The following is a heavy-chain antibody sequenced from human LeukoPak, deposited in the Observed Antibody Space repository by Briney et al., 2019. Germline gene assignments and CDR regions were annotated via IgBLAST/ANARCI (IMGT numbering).Heavy chain of an antibody. CDR3: AKDAYSYGSEHDY. J-gene: IGHJ4*02. Sequence: GGSLRLSCAASGFTFSSYSMNWVRQAPGKGLEWVSSISSSSSYIYYADSVKGRFTISRDSSKNTLYLQMNSLRAEDTAVYYCAKDAYSYGSEHDYWGQGTLVTVSS. V-gene: IGHV3-21*04. D-gene: IGHD5-18*01. CDR2: ISSSSSYI. CDR1: GFTFSSYS.